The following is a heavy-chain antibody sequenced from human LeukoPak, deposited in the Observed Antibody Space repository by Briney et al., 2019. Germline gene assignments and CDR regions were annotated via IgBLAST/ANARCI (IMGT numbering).Heavy chain of an antibody. J-gene: IGHJ4*02. Sequence: ASVKVSCKVSGYTLTELSMHWVRQAPGKGLEWMGGFDPEDGETIYAQKFQGRVTMTEDTSTDTAYMELSSLRSEDTAVYYCARDPHSSSWYDYWGQGTLVTVSS. CDR2: FDPEDGET. CDR1: GYTLTELS. D-gene: IGHD6-13*01. V-gene: IGHV1-24*01. CDR3: ARDPHSSSWYDY.